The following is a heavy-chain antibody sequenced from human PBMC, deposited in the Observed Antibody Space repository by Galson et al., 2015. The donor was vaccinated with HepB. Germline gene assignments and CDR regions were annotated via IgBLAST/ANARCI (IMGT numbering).Heavy chain of an antibody. D-gene: IGHD1-26*01. J-gene: IGHJ6*02. CDR2: ISSSSSTI. CDR1: GFTFSSYS. V-gene: IGHV3-48*04. Sequence: SLRLSCAASGFTFSSYSMNWVRQAPGKGLEWVSYISSSSSTIYYADSVKGRFTISRDNAKNSLYLQMNSLRAGDTAVYYCARRPRWELTYYYYYGMDVWGQGTTVTVSS. CDR3: ARRPRWELTYYYYYGMDV.